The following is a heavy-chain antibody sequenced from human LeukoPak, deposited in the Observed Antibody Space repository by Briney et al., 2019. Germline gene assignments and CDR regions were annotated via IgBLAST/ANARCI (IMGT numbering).Heavy chain of an antibody. V-gene: IGHV3-53*01. J-gene: IGHJ4*02. CDR3: AREQDGSGGHFDY. Sequence: GGSLRLSCAASGFTVSSNYMSWVRQAPGKGLEWVSVIYSGGSTYYADSVKGRFTISRDNSENTLYLQMNSLRAEDTAVYYCAREQDGSGGHFDYWGQGTLVTVSS. D-gene: IGHD3-10*01. CDR1: GFTVSSNY. CDR2: IYSGGST.